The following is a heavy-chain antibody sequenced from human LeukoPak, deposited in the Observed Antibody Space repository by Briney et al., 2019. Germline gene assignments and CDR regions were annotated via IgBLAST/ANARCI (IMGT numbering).Heavy chain of an antibody. CDR3: AASYSSSPLDY. CDR1: GYTFTSYG. D-gene: IGHD6-6*01. V-gene: IGHV1-18*01. Sequence: GASVKVSCKASGYTFTSYGISWVRQAPGQGLEWMGWISAYNGNTNYAQKFQGRVTMTEDTSTDTAYMELSSLRSEDTAVYYCAASYSSSPLDYWGQGTLVTVSS. CDR2: ISAYNGNT. J-gene: IGHJ4*02.